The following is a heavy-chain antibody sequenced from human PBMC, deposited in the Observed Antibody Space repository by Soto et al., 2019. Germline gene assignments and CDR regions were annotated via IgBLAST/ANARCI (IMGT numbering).Heavy chain of an antibody. CDR3: ARGGSSWYTPTRQELGY. CDR2: IGTAGDT. D-gene: IGHD6-13*01. V-gene: IGHV3-13*01. Sequence: QSGGSLRLSCAASGFTFSSYYMHWVRQATGKGLEWVSAIGTAGDTYYPGSVKGRFTISRENAKNSLYLQMNSLRAGDTAVYYCARGGSSWYTPTRQELGYWGQGTLVTTSS. J-gene: IGHJ4*01. CDR1: GFTFSSYY.